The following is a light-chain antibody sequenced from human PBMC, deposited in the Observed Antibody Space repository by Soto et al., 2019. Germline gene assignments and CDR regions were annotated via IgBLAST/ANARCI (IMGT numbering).Light chain of an antibody. CDR2: GAS. CDR1: QGVSSN. CDR3: QQYNNWPPVT. J-gene: IGKJ5*01. Sequence: ETVMTQSPAALSVSPGERATLSCRASQGVSSNVAWYQQTPGRAPRLLIYGASTRAAGIPDRFSGSGSGTEFTLTISSLQSEDFAVYYCQQYNNWPPVTFGQGTRLDIK. V-gene: IGKV3-15*01.